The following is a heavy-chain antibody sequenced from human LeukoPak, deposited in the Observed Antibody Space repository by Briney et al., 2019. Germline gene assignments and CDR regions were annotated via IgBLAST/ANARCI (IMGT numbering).Heavy chain of an antibody. Sequence: ASVKVSCKASGGTFSSYAISWVRQAPGQGLEWMGWINPNSGGTNYAQKFQGWVTMTRDTSISTAYMELSRLRSDDTAVYYCASGYYDSSGYYPHWGQGTLVTVSS. CDR1: GGTFSSYA. CDR2: INPNSGGT. D-gene: IGHD3-22*01. J-gene: IGHJ4*02. CDR3: ASGYYDSSGYYPH. V-gene: IGHV1-2*04.